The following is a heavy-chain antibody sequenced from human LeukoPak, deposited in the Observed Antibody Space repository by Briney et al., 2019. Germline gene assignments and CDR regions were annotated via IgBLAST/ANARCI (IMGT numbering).Heavy chain of an antibody. D-gene: IGHD3-22*01. CDR1: GFTFSSYG. CDR3: ARDSSGSLDY. V-gene: IGHV3-33*01. Sequence: GRSLRLSCAASGFTFSSYGMHWVRQAPGKGLEWVAVIWYDGSNKYYADSVKGRFTISRGNSKNTLYLQMNSLRAEDTAVYYCARDSSGSLDYWGQGTLVTVSS. CDR2: IWYDGSNK. J-gene: IGHJ4*02.